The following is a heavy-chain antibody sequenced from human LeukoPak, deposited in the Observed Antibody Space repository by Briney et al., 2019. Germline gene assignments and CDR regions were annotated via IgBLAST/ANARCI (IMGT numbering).Heavy chain of an antibody. D-gene: IGHD3-10*01. CDR1: GGSISSYY. V-gene: IGHV4-59*12. J-gene: IGHJ4*02. CDR3: ARVNYGSGSYHSSVYGYFDY. CDR2: IYYSGST. Sequence: SETLSLTCTVSGGSISSYYWSWIRQPPGKGLEWIGYIYYSGSTNYNPSLKSRVTISVDTSKNQFSVKLSSVPAADTAVYYCARVNYGSGSYHSSVYGYFDYWGQGTLVTVSS.